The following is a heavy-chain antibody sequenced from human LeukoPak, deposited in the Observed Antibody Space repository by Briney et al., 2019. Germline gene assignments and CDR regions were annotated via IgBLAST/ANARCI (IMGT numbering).Heavy chain of an antibody. V-gene: IGHV4-59*01. CDR1: GGSTSDYY. Sequence: SETLSLTCTVSGGSTSDYYWNWIRQPPGKGLEWIGYIYYRGTTNYNPSLNSRVTISLDSSKNQFSLRLSSATAADTAIYYCARGPPRTGRERYFDYWGQGTLVSVSS. CDR3: ARGPPRTGRERYFDY. J-gene: IGHJ4*02. D-gene: IGHD1-1*01. CDR2: IYYRGTT.